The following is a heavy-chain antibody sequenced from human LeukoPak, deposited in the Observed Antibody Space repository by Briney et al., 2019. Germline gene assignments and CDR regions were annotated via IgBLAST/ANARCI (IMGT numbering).Heavy chain of an antibody. D-gene: IGHD6-13*01. Sequence: SETLSLTCTVSGGSISSYYWSWIRQPPGKGLEWIGYIYYSGSTNYNPSLKSRVTISVDTSKNQFSLKLSSVTAADTAVYYCARQHSSSWYYYGMDVWGQGTTVTVSS. V-gene: IGHV4-59*08. CDR2: IYYSGST. J-gene: IGHJ6*02. CDR1: GGSISSYY. CDR3: ARQHSSSWYYYGMDV.